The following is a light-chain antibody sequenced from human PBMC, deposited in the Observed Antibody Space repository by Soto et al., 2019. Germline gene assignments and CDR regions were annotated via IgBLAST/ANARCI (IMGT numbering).Light chain of an antibody. CDR1: QSVSSY. Sequence: EILLTQSPSTLSLSPGERATLSCRASQSVSSYLAWYQQKPGQAPRLLIYGASSRPTGIPDRFSGSGSGTDFTLTISSLEPEDFAVYYCQQRSNWLWTFGQGTKVDIK. V-gene: IGKV3-11*01. J-gene: IGKJ1*01. CDR2: GAS. CDR3: QQRSNWLWT.